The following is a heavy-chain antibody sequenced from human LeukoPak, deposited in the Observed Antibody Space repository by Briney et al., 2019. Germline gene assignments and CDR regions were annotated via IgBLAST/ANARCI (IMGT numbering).Heavy chain of an antibody. Sequence: SETLSLTCAVYGRSFSGYYWSWVRQPPGKGLEWVGEINHSGSTNYNPCLRSRVPISVDTTKNQFSLKLSTVPAAETAVYYCARSMVRGVIKCPLFDYWGQGTLVTVSS. CDR3: ARSMVRGVIKCPLFDY. J-gene: IGHJ4*02. D-gene: IGHD3-10*01. CDR2: INHSGST. CDR1: GRSFSGYY. V-gene: IGHV4-34*01.